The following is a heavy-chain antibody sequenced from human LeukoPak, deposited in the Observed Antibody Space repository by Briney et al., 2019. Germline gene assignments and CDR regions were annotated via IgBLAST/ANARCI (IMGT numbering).Heavy chain of an antibody. V-gene: IGHV1-46*01. Sequence: ASVKVSCKASGYTFTSYYMHWVRQAPGQGLEWMGIINPSGGSTSYAQKFRGRGTMTRDQSTSAVDVELSSLRSEDTAVYYCARATYCSGGSCYSGKVGTTPGDYWGQGTLVTVSS. CDR1: GYTFTSYY. D-gene: IGHD2-15*01. J-gene: IGHJ4*02. CDR2: INPSGGST. CDR3: ARATYCSGGSCYSGKVGTTPGDY.